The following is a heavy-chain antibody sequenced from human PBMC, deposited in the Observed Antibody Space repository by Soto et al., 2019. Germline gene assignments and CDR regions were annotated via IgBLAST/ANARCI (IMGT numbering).Heavy chain of an antibody. J-gene: IGHJ6*03. CDR3: ARALVVVPAAMDYYYYMDV. D-gene: IGHD2-2*01. CDR2: TYYRSKWYN. CDR1: GDSVSSNSAA. Sequence: PSQTLSLTCAISGDSVSSNSAAWNWIRQSPSRGLEWLGRTYYRSKWYNDYAVSVKSRITINPDTSKNQFSLQLNSVTPEDTAVYYCARALVVVPAAMDYYYYMDVWGKGTTVTVSS. V-gene: IGHV6-1*01.